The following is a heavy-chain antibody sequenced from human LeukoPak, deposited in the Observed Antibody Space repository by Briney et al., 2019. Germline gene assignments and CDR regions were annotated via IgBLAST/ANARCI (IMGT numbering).Heavy chain of an antibody. D-gene: IGHD3-10*01. J-gene: IGHJ5*02. CDR1: GFTFSDYY. V-gene: IGHV3-11*04. CDR2: ISSSGSTI. Sequence: GGSLRLSCAASGFTFSDYYMSWIRQAPGKGLEWVSYISSSGSTIYYADSVKGRFTISRDNAKNSLYLQMNSLRAEDTAVYYCAGADRITMVPFDPWGQGTLVTVSS. CDR3: AGADRITMVPFDP.